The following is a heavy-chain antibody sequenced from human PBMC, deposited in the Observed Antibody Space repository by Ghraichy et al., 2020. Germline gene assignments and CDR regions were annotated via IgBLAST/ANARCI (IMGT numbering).Heavy chain of an antibody. D-gene: IGHD3-3*01. CDR3: ARLPSNYDFWSGHGYYFDY. CDR1: GGSISSSSYY. J-gene: IGHJ4*02. V-gene: IGHV4-39*01. Sequence: SETLSLTCTVSGGSISSSSYYWGWIRQPPGKGLEWIGSIYYSGSTYYNPSLKSRVTISVDTSKNQFSLKLSSVTAADTAVYYCARLPSNYDFWSGHGYYFDYWGQGTLVTVSS. CDR2: IYYSGST.